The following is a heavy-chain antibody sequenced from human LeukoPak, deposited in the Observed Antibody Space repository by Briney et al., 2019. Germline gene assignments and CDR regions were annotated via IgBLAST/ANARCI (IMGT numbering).Heavy chain of an antibody. V-gene: IGHV3-30*04. D-gene: IGHD4-17*01. Sequence: GGSLRLSCAASGFTFSSYAMHWVRQAPGKGLEWVAVISYDGSNKYYADSVKGRFTISRDNSKNTLYLQMNSLRAEDTAVYYCARVLTTVTTHYYYYYMDVWGKGTTVTVSS. J-gene: IGHJ6*03. CDR3: ARVLTTVTTHYYYYYMDV. CDR1: GFTFSSYA. CDR2: ISYDGSNK.